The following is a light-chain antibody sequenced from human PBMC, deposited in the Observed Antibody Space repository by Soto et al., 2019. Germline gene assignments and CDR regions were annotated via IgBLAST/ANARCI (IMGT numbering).Light chain of an antibody. CDR3: QAWDTGIQV. Sequence: QLVLTQSPSASASLGASVKLTCTLTSGHSNYAIAWHQQPPERGPRFLMKLNSDGSHNKGDGIPDRFSGSSSGAERYLTISSLQSEDEADYYCQAWDTGIQVFGRGTKLTVL. J-gene: IGLJ3*02. CDR1: SGHSNYA. CDR2: LNSDGSH. V-gene: IGLV4-69*01.